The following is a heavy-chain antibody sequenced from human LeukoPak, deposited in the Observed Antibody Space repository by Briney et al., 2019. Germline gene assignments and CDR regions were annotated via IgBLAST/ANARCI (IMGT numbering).Heavy chain of an antibody. Sequence: QPGGSLKLSCAASGFTFSGSAMHWVRQAPGKGLEWVAFIRYDGSNKYYADSVKGRFTISRDNSKNTLYLQMNSLRAEDTAVYYCAKGARVAAAGSNYYFDYWGQGTLVTVSS. CDR1: GFTFSGSA. J-gene: IGHJ4*02. V-gene: IGHV3-30*02. CDR2: IRYDGSNK. CDR3: AKGARVAAAGSNYYFDY. D-gene: IGHD6-13*01.